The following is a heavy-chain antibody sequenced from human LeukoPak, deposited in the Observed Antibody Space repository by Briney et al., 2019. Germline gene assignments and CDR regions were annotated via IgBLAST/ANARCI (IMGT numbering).Heavy chain of an antibody. V-gene: IGHV1-69*13. CDR3: ARGGSGSYFTRFDP. CDR1: GGTFSSYA. Sequence: SVKVSCKASGGTFSSYAISWVRQAPGQGLKWMGGIIPIFGTANYAQKFQGRVTITADESTSTAYMELSSLRSEDTAVYYCARGGSGSYFTRFDPWGQGTLVTVSS. J-gene: IGHJ5*02. D-gene: IGHD3-10*01. CDR2: IIPIFGTA.